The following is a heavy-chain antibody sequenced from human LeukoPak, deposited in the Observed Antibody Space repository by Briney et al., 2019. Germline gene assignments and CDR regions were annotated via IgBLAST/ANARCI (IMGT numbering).Heavy chain of an antibody. CDR2: INPNSGGT. CDR1: GYTFTSYD. D-gene: IGHD5-18*01. J-gene: IGHJ4*02. V-gene: IGHV1-2*02. CDR3: ARARRYSYGYPWSY. Sequence: ASVKVSCKASGYTFTSYDINWVRQAPGQGLEWMGWINPNSGGTNYAQKFQGRVTMTRDTSISTAYMELSRLRSDDTAVYYCARARRYSYGYPWSYWGQGTLVTVSS.